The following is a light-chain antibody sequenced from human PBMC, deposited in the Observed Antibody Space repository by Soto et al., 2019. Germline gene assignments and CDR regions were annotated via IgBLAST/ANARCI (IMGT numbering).Light chain of an antibody. V-gene: IGKV3-20*01. CDR1: QSLSSSQ. J-gene: IGKJ1*01. CDR2: DAS. CDR3: QQYGASPQT. Sequence: EIVLTQSPGTLSLSPGEGATLSCRASQSLSSSQLAWYQQKPGQAPRLLIHDASSRATGISDRFTGSGSGTDFTLTISSLQSEDFAVYYCQQYGASPQTFGQGTKVDI.